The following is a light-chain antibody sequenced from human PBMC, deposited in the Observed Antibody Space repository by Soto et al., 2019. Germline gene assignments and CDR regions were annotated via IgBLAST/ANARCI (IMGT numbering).Light chain of an antibody. CDR2: RDH. CDR3: AAWDDSLKVV. CDR1: SSNIGSNS. J-gene: IGLJ2*01. Sequence: QSVLTQSPSASGTAGQRITISCSGGSSNIGSNSVNWYQQVPGTAPKVLIYRDHQRPSGVPDRFSGSKSGTSASLAISGLQSEDESDYYCAAWDDSLKVVFGGGTKLTVL. V-gene: IGLV1-44*01.